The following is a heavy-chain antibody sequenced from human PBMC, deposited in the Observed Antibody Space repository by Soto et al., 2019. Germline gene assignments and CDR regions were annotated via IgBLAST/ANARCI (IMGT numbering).Heavy chain of an antibody. Sequence: GASVKVSCKASGYTFTGYYMHWVRQAPGQGLEWMGWINPNSGGTNYAQKFQGRVTMTRDTSISTAYMELSRLRSDDTAVYYCARDLGIVVVPAAIYYYYYGMDVWGQGTTVTV. V-gene: IGHV1-2*02. J-gene: IGHJ6*02. CDR3: ARDLGIVVVPAAIYYYYYGMDV. CDR2: INPNSGGT. D-gene: IGHD2-2*01. CDR1: GYTFTGYY.